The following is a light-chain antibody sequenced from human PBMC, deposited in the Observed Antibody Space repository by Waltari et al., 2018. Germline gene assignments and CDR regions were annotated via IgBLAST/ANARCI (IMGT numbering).Light chain of an antibody. J-gene: IGLJ2*01. V-gene: IGLV2-8*01. CDR2: EVS. CDR3: SSYAGSNSFDVV. Sequence: QSALTQPPSASGSPGQSVTISCTETSSDVGGYNDVSWYRQHPGKAPELMIFEVSKRPSGVPGRFSGSKSGNTASLTVSGLQAEDEADYYCSSYAGSNSFDVVFGGGTKLTVL. CDR1: SSDVGGYND.